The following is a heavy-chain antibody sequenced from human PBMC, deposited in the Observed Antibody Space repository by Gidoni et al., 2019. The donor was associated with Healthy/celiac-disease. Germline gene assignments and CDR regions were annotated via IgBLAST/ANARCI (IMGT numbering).Heavy chain of an antibody. CDR2: IYYSGST. J-gene: IGHJ5*02. D-gene: IGHD3-10*01. Sequence: QLQLQESGPGLVKPSETLSLTCTVSGGSISSSSYYLGWIRQPPGKGLEWIGSIYYSGSTYYNPSLKSRVTISVDTSKNQFSLKLSSVTAADTAVYYCARIFRGPNWFDPWGQGTLVTVSS. CDR1: GGSISSSSYY. CDR3: ARIFRGPNWFDP. V-gene: IGHV4-39*01.